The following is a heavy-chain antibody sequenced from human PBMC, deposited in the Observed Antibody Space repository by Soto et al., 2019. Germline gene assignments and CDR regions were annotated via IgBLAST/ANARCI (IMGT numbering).Heavy chain of an antibody. CDR2: IYPDDSDT. V-gene: IGHV5-51*01. CDR1: GYSFTSYW. D-gene: IGHD5-18*01. CDR3: ARQTPMRDTGLDY. Sequence: GASLKISCKGSGYSFTSYWIGWVRQMPGKGLEWMGIIYPDDSDTRYSPSFQGQVSISADKSISTAYLQWSSLKASDTAMYYCARQTPMRDTGLDYWGQGTLVTVSS. J-gene: IGHJ4*02.